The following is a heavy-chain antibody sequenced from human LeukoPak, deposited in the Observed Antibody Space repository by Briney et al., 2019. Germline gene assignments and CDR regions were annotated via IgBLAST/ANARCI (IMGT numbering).Heavy chain of an antibody. CDR2: ISSNGGST. D-gene: IGHD2-2*01. CDR1: GFTFSSYA. J-gene: IGHJ4*02. Sequence: GGSVRLSCAASGFTFSSYAMHWVRQAPGKGLEYVSAISSNGGSTYYADSVKGRFTISRDNSKNTLYLQMSSLRAEDTAVYYCVGSIPAATFFDYWGQGTLVTVSS. CDR3: VGSIPAATFFDY. V-gene: IGHV3-64D*06.